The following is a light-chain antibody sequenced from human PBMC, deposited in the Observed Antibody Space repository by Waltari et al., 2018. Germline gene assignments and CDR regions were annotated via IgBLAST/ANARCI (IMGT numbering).Light chain of an antibody. J-gene: IGLJ3*02. Sequence: QSALTQPASVSGSPGPSITLSCIGTSSDVGGYSLVPWYQQHPGKAPKLMIYEDSKRPAGVSNRLSGLKTGNTASLTISGLQAEDEADYYCCSYVRNVTWVFGGGTKLTVL. CDR1: SSDVGGYSL. V-gene: IGLV2-23*01. CDR2: EDS. CDR3: CSYVRNVTWV.